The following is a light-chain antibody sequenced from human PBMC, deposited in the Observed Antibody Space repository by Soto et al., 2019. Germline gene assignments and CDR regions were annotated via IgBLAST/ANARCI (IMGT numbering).Light chain of an antibody. J-gene: IGKJ5*01. V-gene: IGKV3D-20*02. CDR1: QSVDSNY. CDR3: QQRNMWPIT. CDR2: GAS. Sequence: EIVLTQSPGTLSLSPGEEATLSCRASQSVDSNYLAWYQQKPGQTPRLIIYGASGRADGIPHRFSGSGSGTDFTLTISSLEPEDSAVYYCQQRNMWPITFG.